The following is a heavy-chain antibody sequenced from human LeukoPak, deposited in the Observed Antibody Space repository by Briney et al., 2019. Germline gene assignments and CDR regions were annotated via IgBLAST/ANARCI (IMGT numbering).Heavy chain of an antibody. CDR1: GFTFSSSA. J-gene: IGHJ5*02. D-gene: IGHD2-15*01. CDR2: IDKKDNLYAT. CDR3: TRDRGTYYWFDP. V-gene: IGHV3-73*01. Sequence: PGGSLRLSCAASGFTFSSSAVHWVRQSPGKGLEWVGHIDKKDNLYATAYAESVKGRFTISTDDSKDTALLHLNHEKAEDTVLYYCTRDRGTYYWFDPWLQGTLVTVSS.